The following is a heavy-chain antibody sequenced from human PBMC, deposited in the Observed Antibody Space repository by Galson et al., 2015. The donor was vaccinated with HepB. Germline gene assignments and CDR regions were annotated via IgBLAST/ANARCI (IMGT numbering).Heavy chain of an antibody. D-gene: IGHD2-2*01. CDR3: ASTGSTQGYCSSTSCRRRSYYYYMDV. J-gene: IGHJ6*03. CDR2: INHSGST. CDR1: GGSFSGYY. V-gene: IGHV4-34*01. Sequence: SESLSLTCAVYGGSFSGYYWSWIRQPPGKGLEWIGEINHSGSTNYNPSLKSRVTISVDTSKNQFSLKLSSVTAADTAVYYCASTGSTQGYCSSTSCRRRSYYYYMDVWGKGTTVTVSS.